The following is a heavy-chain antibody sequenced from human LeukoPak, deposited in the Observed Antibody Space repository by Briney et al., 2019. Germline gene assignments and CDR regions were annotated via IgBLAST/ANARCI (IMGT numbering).Heavy chain of an antibody. CDR1: GGSISSYY. D-gene: IGHD3-16*01. V-gene: IGHV4-59*01. CDR3: ASGGTTPVFDY. CDR2: IYHSGST. J-gene: IGHJ4*02. Sequence: SETLSLTCTVSGGSISSYYWSWIRQPPGKGLEWIGYIYHSGSTNYNPSLKSRVTISVDTSKNQVSLKLSSVTAADTAVYYCASGGTTPVFDYWGQGTLVTVSS.